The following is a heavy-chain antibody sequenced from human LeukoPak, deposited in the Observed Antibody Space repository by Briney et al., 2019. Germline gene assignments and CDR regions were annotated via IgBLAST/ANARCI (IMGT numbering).Heavy chain of an antibody. Sequence: SETLSLTCTVSGGSVSSGSYYWGWIRQPPGKGLEWIGEINHSGSTNYNPSLKSRVTISVDTSKNQFSLKLSSVTAADTAVYYCARGVAVEMAKSPFDYWGQGTLVTVSS. D-gene: IGHD5-24*01. CDR3: ARGVAVEMAKSPFDY. V-gene: IGHV4-39*07. CDR2: INHSGST. CDR1: GGSVSSGSYY. J-gene: IGHJ4*02.